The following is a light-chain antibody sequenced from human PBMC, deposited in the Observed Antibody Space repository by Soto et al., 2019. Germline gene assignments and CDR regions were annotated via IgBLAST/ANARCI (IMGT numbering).Light chain of an antibody. CDR1: QSLLSSSDNRNY. V-gene: IGKV4-1*01. CDR3: QTYCRDPLT. J-gene: IGKJ4*01. CDR2: WAS. Sequence: DVVMTQSPDSLALSLGERATINCKSSQSLLSSSDNRNYLAWFQQKVGQPPKLLIRWASTRESVVPYRFSASVSATDFTLTINRLLAEVVAVYYCQTYCRDPLTFGGGTKVELK.